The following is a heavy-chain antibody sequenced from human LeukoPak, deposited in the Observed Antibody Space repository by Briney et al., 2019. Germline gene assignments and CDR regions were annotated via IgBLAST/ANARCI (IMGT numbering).Heavy chain of an antibody. Sequence: SLRLSCAASGFTFDDYAMHWVRQAPGKGLEWVSGISWNSGSIGYADSVKGRFTISRDNAKNSLYLQMNSLRAEDTALYYCAKDLKRLGELSYVDYWGQGTLVTVSS. V-gene: IGHV3-9*01. J-gene: IGHJ4*02. D-gene: IGHD3-16*02. CDR2: ISWNSGSI. CDR1: GFTFDDYA. CDR3: AKDLKRLGELSYVDY.